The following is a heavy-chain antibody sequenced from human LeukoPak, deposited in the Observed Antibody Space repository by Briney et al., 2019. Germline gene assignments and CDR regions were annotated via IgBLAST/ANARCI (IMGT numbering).Heavy chain of an antibody. D-gene: IGHD3-22*01. V-gene: IGHV4-4*07. CDR3: ARVGGITMIVVLITDAFDI. CDR1: GGSISRYY. CDR2: IYISGST. Sequence: KASETLSLTCTVSGGSISRYYWTWIRQPAGKGLEWIGRIYISGSTNYNPSLKSRVTISVDTSKNQFSLKLRSVTAADTAVYYCARVGGITMIVVLITDAFDIWGQGTMVTVSS. J-gene: IGHJ3*02.